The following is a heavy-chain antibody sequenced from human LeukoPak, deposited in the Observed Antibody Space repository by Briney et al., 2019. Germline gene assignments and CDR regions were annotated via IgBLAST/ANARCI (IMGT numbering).Heavy chain of an antibody. CDR2: IHYSGGT. CDR1: GGPISSGDYY. Sequence: SETLSLTCTVSGGPISSGDYYWSWIRQTPGKGLEWTGYIHYSGGTYYNPSLKSRITISADTSKNQFSLKLSSVTAADTAVYYCARDVLGVVDAFDIWGQGTMVTVSS. CDR3: ARDVLGVVDAFDI. V-gene: IGHV4-30-4*01. D-gene: IGHD2-2*01. J-gene: IGHJ3*02.